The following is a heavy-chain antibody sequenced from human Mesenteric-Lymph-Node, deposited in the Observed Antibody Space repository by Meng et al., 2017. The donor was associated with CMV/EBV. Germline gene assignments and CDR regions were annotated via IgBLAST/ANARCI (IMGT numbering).Heavy chain of an antibody. D-gene: IGHD3-9*01. J-gene: IGHJ4*02. Sequence: SGDSFTKYAITWVRQAPGQGLEWMGGIIPVFGTPNYAQKFQGRVTVTADDSTSTAYMELSGLTSDDTAVYYCARRNYDILTGAFDYWGQGTLVTVSS. CDR1: GDSFTKYA. V-gene: IGHV1-69*01. CDR2: IIPVFGTP. CDR3: ARRNYDILTGAFDY.